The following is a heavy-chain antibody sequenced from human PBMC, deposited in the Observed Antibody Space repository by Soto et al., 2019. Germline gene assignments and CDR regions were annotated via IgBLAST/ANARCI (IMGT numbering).Heavy chain of an antibody. Sequence: SETLSVTCTVSGGSISRGGYYWIWIRQHPGKGLEWIGYIYYSGSTYYNPSLKSRVTISVDTSKNQFSLKLSSVTAADTAVYYCARESPLSGYCSGGSCYSVDVWGQGTTVTVSS. D-gene: IGHD2-15*01. CDR1: GGSISRGGYY. CDR2: IYYSGST. J-gene: IGHJ6*02. V-gene: IGHV4-31*03. CDR3: ARESPLSGYCSGGSCYSVDV.